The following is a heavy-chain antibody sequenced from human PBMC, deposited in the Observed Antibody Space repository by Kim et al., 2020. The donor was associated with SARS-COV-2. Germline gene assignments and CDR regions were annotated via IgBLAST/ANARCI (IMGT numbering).Heavy chain of an antibody. D-gene: IGHD3-9*01. CDR3: ARDLYYDILTGYWYDAFDI. CDR2: ISTYKGDT. J-gene: IGHJ3*02. Sequence: ASVKVSCKASGYSFLSYGISWVRQAPGQGLEWMGWISTYKGDTNYAQKFLGRVTMTTDTSTSTAYMELRSLRSDDTAVYYCARDLYYDILTGYWYDAFDIWGQGTMVTVSS. V-gene: IGHV1-18*01. CDR1: GYSFLSYG.